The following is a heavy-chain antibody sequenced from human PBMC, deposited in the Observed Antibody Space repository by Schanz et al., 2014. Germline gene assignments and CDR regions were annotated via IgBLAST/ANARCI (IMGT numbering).Heavy chain of an antibody. V-gene: IGHV3-53*01. D-gene: IGHD1-26*01. CDR1: GFAVDNYY. J-gene: IGHJ2*01. CDR3: ARNRGSGGQNWYFDL. Sequence: EVQLVESGGGVVQPGRSLRLSCAASGFAVDNYYMSCVRQAPGRGLEWVSIIFTDGRTYYADSVKGRFTISRDNTKNSLFLQLNSLRADDTAVYYCARNRGSGGQNWYFDLWGRGTLVTVSS. CDR2: IFTDGRT.